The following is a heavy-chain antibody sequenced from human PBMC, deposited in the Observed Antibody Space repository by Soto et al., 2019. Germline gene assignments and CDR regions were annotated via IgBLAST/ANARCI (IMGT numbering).Heavy chain of an antibody. CDR1: GFTFSSYS. D-gene: IGHD1-26*01. CDR2: ISSRSSYI. V-gene: IGHV3-21*01. Sequence: EVQLVESGGGLVKPGGSLRLSCAASGFTFSSYSMNWVRQAPGKGLEWVSSISSRSSYIYYADSVKGRFTISRDNAKNSLYLQLNSLRAEDTAVYYCASSSGSYYPFDYWGQGTLVTVSS. CDR3: ASSSGSYYPFDY. J-gene: IGHJ4*02.